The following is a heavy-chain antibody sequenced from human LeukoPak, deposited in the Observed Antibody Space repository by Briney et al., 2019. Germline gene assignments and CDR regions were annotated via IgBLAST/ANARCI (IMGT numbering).Heavy chain of an antibody. Sequence: GGSLRLSCAASGFTFSSYAMHWVRQAPGKGLEWVAVISYDGSNKYYADSVKGRFTISRDNSKNTLYLQMNSLRAEDTAVYYCARETPGIAVAGTGYFDYWGQGTLVTVSS. D-gene: IGHD6-19*01. V-gene: IGHV3-30-3*01. CDR1: GFTFSSYA. CDR3: ARETPGIAVAGTGYFDY. CDR2: ISYDGSNK. J-gene: IGHJ4*02.